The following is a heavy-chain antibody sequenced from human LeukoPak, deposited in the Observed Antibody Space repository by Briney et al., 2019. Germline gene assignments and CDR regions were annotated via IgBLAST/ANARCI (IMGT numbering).Heavy chain of an antibody. CDR2: ISSSGSTI. Sequence: GGSLRLSCAASGFTFSDYYMSWIRQAPGKGLEWISYISSSGSTIYYADSVKGRFTISRDNAKNSLYLQMNSLRADDTAVYYCAGTVGALQYFDYWGQGTLVTVSS. CDR1: GFTFSDYY. V-gene: IGHV3-11*01. CDR3: AGTVGALQYFDY. J-gene: IGHJ4*02. D-gene: IGHD1-26*01.